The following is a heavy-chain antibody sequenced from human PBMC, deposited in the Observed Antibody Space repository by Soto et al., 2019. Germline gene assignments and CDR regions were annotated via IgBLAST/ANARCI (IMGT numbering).Heavy chain of an antibody. J-gene: IGHJ4*02. Sequence: PGGSLRLSCAASGFTFSSYAMHWVRQAPGKGLEWVAVISYDGSNKYYADSVKGRFTISRDNSKNTLYLQMNSLRAEDTAVYYCARDFTRVYYDNGLPGYWGQGTLVTVSS. D-gene: IGHD3-22*01. CDR2: ISYDGSNK. CDR1: GFTFSSYA. V-gene: IGHV3-30-3*01. CDR3: ARDFTRVYYDNGLPGY.